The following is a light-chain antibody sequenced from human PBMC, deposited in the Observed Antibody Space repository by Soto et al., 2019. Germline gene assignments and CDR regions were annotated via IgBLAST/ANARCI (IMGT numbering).Light chain of an antibody. CDR1: KRLNSH. CDR3: QQFNNWPPWT. Sequence: DIVMTQSPATLSVSPGETATLSCRASKRLNSHVAWYHQKPGQAPRLPTPGASTRATGIPARFSGSGSGTEFTLTISSLQSEDIAVYYCQQFNNWPPWTFGQGTKVEI. J-gene: IGKJ1*01. V-gene: IGKV3-15*01. CDR2: GAS.